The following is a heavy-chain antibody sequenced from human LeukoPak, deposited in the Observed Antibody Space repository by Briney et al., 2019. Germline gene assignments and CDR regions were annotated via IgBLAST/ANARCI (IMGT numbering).Heavy chain of an antibody. D-gene: IGHD3-16*01. V-gene: IGHV4-34*01. Sequence: PSETLSLTCAVYGGSFSGYYWSWIRQPPGKGLEWIGEINHSGSTNYNPSLKSRVTISVDTSKNQFSLKLSSVTAAGTAVYYCARGRAGYVKRRRENAFDIWGQGTMVTVSS. CDR2: INHSGST. J-gene: IGHJ3*02. CDR1: GGSFSGYY. CDR3: ARGRAGYVKRRRENAFDI.